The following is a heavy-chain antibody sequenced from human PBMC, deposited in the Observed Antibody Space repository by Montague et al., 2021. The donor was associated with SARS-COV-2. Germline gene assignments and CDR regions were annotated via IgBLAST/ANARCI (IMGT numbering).Heavy chain of an antibody. CDR2: FDWDDDK. CDR3: ARSYGTTVVTRAFDY. CDR1: GFSLSTSGMC. J-gene: IGHJ4*02. Sequence: PALVKPTQTLTLTCTFSGFSLSTSGMCVSWIRQPPGKALEWLTLFDWDDDKYYSTSLKTRLTISKDTSKNQVVLTMTNMDPVDTATYYCARSYGTTVVTRAFDYWGQGTLVTVSS. D-gene: IGHD4-23*01. V-gene: IGHV2-70*01.